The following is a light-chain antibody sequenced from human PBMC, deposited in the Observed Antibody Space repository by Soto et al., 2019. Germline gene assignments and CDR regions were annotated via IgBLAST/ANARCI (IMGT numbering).Light chain of an antibody. J-gene: IGLJ1*01. CDR3: CSYAGSPYV. V-gene: IGLV2-11*01. CDR2: DVS. CDR1: SIDAGGYNY. Sequence: QSALTQPRSVSGSPGQSVTISCTGTSIDAGGYNYVSWFQQHPGNTPKVMIYDVSKRPSGVPDRFSGSKSGNTASLTISGLQAEDEADYYCCSYAGSPYVFGNGTKVTVL.